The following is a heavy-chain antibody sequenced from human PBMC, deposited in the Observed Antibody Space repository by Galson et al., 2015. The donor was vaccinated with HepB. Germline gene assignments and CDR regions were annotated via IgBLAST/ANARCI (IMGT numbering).Heavy chain of an antibody. J-gene: IGHJ6*03. Sequence: TLSLTCAVSGGSFSSGGFSWSWIRQPPGKGLEWIGCIYHSGSTYYNPSLKSRVTISIDNSKNQFSLRLTSVTAADTAVYYCARDGAGTWLRSRGYYYIDVWGKGTTVTVSS. V-gene: IGHV4-30-2*01. CDR1: GGSFSSGGFS. D-gene: IGHD5-12*01. CDR3: ARDGAGTWLRSRGYYYIDV. CDR2: IYHSGST.